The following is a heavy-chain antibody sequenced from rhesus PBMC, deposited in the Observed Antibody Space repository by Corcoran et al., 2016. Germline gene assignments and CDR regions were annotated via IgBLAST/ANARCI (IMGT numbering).Heavy chain of an antibody. CDR2: IYPGDTDP. CDR1: GYSFTGSW. V-gene: IGHV5-43*01. J-gene: IGHJ4*01. CDR3: AKDAGDY. Sequence: EVQLVQSGAEVKRPGESLRIACKTSGYSFTGSWINWVLQMPGKGWDWIGMIYPGDTDPRYSPSFQGQVTISADKSISTAYLQWSSLKASDTATYYCAKDAGDYWGQGVLVTVSS.